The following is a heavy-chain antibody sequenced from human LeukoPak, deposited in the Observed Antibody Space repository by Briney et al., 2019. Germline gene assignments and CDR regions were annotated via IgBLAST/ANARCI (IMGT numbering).Heavy chain of an antibody. V-gene: IGHV4-59*12. CDR1: GASISNYY. Sequence: SETLSLTCTVSGASISNYYWSWIRQPPGKGLEWIGYVYDTGSTNYNASLKSRVTISVDTSKNQFSLKLSSVTAADTAVYYCARGIAANWFDPWGQGTLVTVSS. J-gene: IGHJ5*02. D-gene: IGHD6-25*01. CDR2: VYDTGST. CDR3: ARGIAANWFDP.